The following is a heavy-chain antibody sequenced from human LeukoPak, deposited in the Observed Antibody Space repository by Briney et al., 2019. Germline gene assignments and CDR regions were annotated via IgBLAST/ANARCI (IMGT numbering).Heavy chain of an antibody. V-gene: IGHV1-69*13. J-gene: IGHJ4*02. CDR3: AGASSKWELSF. CDR1: EATFTIYA. D-gene: IGHD1-26*01. CDR2: SIPMFGTA. Sequence: ASVTVSFTPSEATFTIYAISWVRQAPGQGREWMGGSIPMFGTANYAQNLQNRLTITADESTSTFSMEVSSLRPEDTAVYFWAGASSKWELSFWGQGTLVTVSS.